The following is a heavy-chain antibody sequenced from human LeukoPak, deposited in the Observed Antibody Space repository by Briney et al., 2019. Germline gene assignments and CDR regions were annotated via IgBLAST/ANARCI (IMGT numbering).Heavy chain of an antibody. D-gene: IGHD5-12*01. CDR3: ARVSRGFAFDI. Sequence: ASVKVSCKASGYTFTSYYMHWVRQAPGQGLEWMGIINPSGGSTSYAQKFQGRVTMTRDTSTSTAYMELRSLRSDDTAVYYCARVSRGFAFDIWGQGTMVTVSS. V-gene: IGHV1-46*01. CDR2: INPSGGST. CDR1: GYTFTSYY. J-gene: IGHJ3*02.